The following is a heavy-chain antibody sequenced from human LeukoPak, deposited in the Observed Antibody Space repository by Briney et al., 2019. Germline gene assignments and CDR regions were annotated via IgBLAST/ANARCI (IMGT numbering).Heavy chain of an antibody. D-gene: IGHD4-17*01. CDR3: AREHDYGDYGQDY. CDR1: GYSISSDYY. Sequence: PSETLSLTCAVSGYSISSDYYWGWIRQPPGKGLEWIGSIYHSGSTYYNPTLKSRVTLSVDTSKNQFSLKLSSVTAADTAVYYCAREHDYGDYGQDYSSQGTLVTVSS. V-gene: IGHV4-38-2*02. J-gene: IGHJ4*02. CDR2: IYHSGST.